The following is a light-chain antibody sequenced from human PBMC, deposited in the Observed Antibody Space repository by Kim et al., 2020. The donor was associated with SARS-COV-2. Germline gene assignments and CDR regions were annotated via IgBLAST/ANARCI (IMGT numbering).Light chain of an antibody. CDR3: QQYDNSLFT. Sequence: SPGERATLSCRASQSVSSSSLVWYQQKPGQAPRLLIYATSSRATGIPDRFSGSGSETDFILTISRLEPEDFAVYYCQQYDNSLFTFGPGTKVDIK. CDR2: ATS. J-gene: IGKJ3*01. V-gene: IGKV3-20*01. CDR1: QSVSSSS.